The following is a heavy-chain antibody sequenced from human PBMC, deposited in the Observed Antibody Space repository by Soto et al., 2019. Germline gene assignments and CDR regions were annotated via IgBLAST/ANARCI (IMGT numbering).Heavy chain of an antibody. V-gene: IGHV6-1*01. CDR3: ARDLVVPAAIVYYGMDV. J-gene: IGHJ6*02. D-gene: IGHD2-2*01. Sequence: SQTLSLTCAISGDSVSSNSAAWNWIRQSPSRGLEWLGRTYYRSKWYNDYAVSVKSRITINPDTSKNQFSLQPNSVTPEDTAVYYCARDLVVPAAIVYYGMDVWGQGTTVTVSS. CDR1: GDSVSSNSAA. CDR2: TYYRSKWYN.